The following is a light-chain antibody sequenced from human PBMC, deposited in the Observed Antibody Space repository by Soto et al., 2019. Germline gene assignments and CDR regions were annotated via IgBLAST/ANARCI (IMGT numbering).Light chain of an antibody. J-gene: IGKJ2*01. CDR3: QQYNSYLYT. V-gene: IGKV1-5*01. CDR1: PSISSW. CDR2: DAS. Sequence: DIQMTQSPSTLSASVGDRVTITCRARPSISSWLAWYQQKPWKAPKRLIYDASSLESGVTTRFIGSGSGTEFTHTIGSLQADDFATYYCQQYNSYLYTFGQGTKLEIK.